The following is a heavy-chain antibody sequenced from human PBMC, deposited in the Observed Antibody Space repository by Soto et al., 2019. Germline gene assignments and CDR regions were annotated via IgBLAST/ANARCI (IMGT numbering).Heavy chain of an antibody. CDR3: ARGGQGAGAGTGY. Sequence: GGSLRLSCAASGFTFSSYSMNWVRQAPGKGLEWVSSISSSSSYIYYADSVKGRFTISRDNAKNSLYLQMNSLRAEDTAVYYCARGGQGAGAGTGYWGQGTLVTVSS. V-gene: IGHV3-21*01. CDR1: GFTFSSYS. D-gene: IGHD6-13*01. CDR2: ISSSSSYI. J-gene: IGHJ4*02.